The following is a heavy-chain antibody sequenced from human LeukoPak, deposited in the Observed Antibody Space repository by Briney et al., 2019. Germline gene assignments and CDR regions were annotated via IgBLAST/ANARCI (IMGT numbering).Heavy chain of an antibody. V-gene: IGHV4-34*01. CDR1: GGSFSGYY. CDR3: ARGAWGFYGSGKERDYFDY. CDR2: INHSGST. D-gene: IGHD3-10*01. Sequence: SETLSLTCAVYGGSFSGYYWSWTRQPPGKGLEWIGEINHSGSTNYNPSLKSRVTISVDTSKNQFSLKLSSVTAADTAVYYCARGAWGFYGSGKERDYFDYWGQGTLVTVSS. J-gene: IGHJ4*02.